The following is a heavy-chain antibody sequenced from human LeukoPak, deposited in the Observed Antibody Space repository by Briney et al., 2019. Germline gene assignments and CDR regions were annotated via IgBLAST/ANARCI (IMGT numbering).Heavy chain of an antibody. CDR2: IYYSGST. D-gene: IGHD3-22*01. V-gene: IGHV4-31*03. J-gene: IGHJ4*02. CDR3: ARAGVTYYYDSSGYYRPYDPEIDY. CDR1: GGSISSGGYY. Sequence: PSETLSLTCTVSGGSISSGGYYWSWIRQHPGKGLEWIGYIYYSGSTYYNPSLKSRVTISVDTSKNQFSLKLSSVTAADTAVYYCARAGVTYYYDSSGYYRPYDPEIDYWGQGTLVTVSS.